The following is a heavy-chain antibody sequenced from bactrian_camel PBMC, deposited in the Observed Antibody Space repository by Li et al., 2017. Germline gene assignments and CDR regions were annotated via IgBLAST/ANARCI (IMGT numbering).Heavy chain of an antibody. CDR1: GFTFTEYW. D-gene: IGHD4*01. V-gene: IGHV3S1*01. J-gene: IGHJ4*01. Sequence: HVQLVESGGGLVQPGGSLRLSCAAAGFTFTEYWMYWVRQAPGKGLEWVLTINSGTRTTYYSDSVKGRFTISRDNAKNTLYLHLNSLKTEDTAMYYCANSRERYSDYVHAYWGQGTQVTVS. CDR2: INSGTRTT. CDR3: ANSRERYSDYVHAY.